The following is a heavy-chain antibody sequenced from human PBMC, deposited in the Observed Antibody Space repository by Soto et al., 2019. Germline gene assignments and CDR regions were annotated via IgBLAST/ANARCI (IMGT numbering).Heavy chain of an antibody. CDR3: AILLWFGELPIDY. CDR1: GGSISSGDYY. J-gene: IGHJ4*02. CDR2: IYYSGST. Sequence: SETLSLTCTVSGGSISSGDYYWSWIRQPPGKGLEWIGYIYYSGSTYYNPSLKSRVTISVDTSKNQFSPKLSSVTAADTAVYYCAILLWFGELPIDYWGQGTLVTVSS. V-gene: IGHV4-30-4*01. D-gene: IGHD3-10*01.